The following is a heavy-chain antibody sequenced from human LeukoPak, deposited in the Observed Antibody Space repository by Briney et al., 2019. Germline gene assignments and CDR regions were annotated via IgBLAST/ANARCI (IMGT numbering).Heavy chain of an antibody. J-gene: IGHJ4*02. V-gene: IGHV4-39*01. Sequence: PSETLSLTCTVSGGSISSTNHYWSWIRQPPGKGLEWIRVIYYSGSTYYNPSLKSRVTISVDTSKNQFSLKLSSVTAADTAVYYCAGGYDYTSISIDYWGQGTLVTVSS. D-gene: IGHD4-11*01. CDR3: AGGYDYTSISIDY. CDR2: IYYSGST. CDR1: GGSISSTNHY.